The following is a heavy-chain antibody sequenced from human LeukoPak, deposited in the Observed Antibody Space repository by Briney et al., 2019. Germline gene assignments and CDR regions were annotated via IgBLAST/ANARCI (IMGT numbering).Heavy chain of an antibody. J-gene: IGHJ4*02. CDR2: IHFSPGYT. Sequence: GGSLRLSCAASGFTFSSYAMSWVRQAPGKGLEWVSHIHFSPGYTYYADSVKGRFTISRDNSKNMLYLQMNSPRAEDTAVYYCTKGSTAASYDFDYWGQGTLVTVSS. CDR3: TKGSTAASYDFDY. V-gene: IGHV3-23*01. D-gene: IGHD2-15*01. CDR1: GFTFSSYA.